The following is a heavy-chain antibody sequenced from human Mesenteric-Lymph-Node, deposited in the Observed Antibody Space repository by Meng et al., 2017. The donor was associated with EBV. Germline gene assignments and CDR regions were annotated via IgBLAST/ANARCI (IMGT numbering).Heavy chain of an antibody. J-gene: IGHJ4*02. Sequence: QVRVGECGAEVKKPGASWKVYCKASGSTFTSYAMHWVRQAPGQRLEWMGWINAGNGNTKYSQKFQGRVTITRDTSASTAYMELSSLRSEDTAVYYCARYCSGGSCYGPQFDYWGQGTLVTVSS. D-gene: IGHD2-15*01. V-gene: IGHV1-3*01. CDR3: ARYCSGGSCYGPQFDY. CDR2: INAGNGNT. CDR1: GSTFTSYA.